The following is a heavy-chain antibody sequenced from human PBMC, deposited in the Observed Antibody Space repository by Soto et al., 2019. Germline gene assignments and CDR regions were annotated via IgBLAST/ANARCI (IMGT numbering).Heavy chain of an antibody. V-gene: IGHV4-31*03. CDR3: ARVPYDLPRMDV. J-gene: IGHJ6*02. D-gene: IGHD3-3*01. CDR2: IYYSGTT. CDR1: GGSISSVSHY. Sequence: KPSETLSLTCTVSGGSISSVSHYWSWIRQHPGKGLEWIGYIYYSGTTYYNPSLKSRVTISVDTSKNQFSLKVSSVTAADTAVYYCARVPYDLPRMDVWGQGTTVTVSS.